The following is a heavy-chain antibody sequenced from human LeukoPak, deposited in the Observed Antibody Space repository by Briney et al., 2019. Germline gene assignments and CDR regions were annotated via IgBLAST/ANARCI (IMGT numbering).Heavy chain of an antibody. CDR2: IIPIFGTA. J-gene: IGHJ4*02. D-gene: IGHD3-22*01. CDR3: AFTYYYDSSGYLFDY. Sequence: ASVKVSCKASGGTFSSYAISWVRQAPGQGLEWMGGIIPIFGTANYAQKFQGRVTITTDESTSTAYMELSSLRSEDTAVYYCAFTYYYDSSGYLFDYWGQGTLVTVSP. V-gene: IGHV1-69*05. CDR1: GGTFSSYA.